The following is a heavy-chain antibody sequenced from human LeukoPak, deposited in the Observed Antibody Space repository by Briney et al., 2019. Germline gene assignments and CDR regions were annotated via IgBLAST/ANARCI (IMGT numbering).Heavy chain of an antibody. J-gene: IGHJ4*02. CDR2: IYYSGST. Sequence: SSETLSLTCTVSGGSISSYYWSWIRQPPGKGLEWIGYIYYSGSTNYNPSLKSRVTISVDTSKNQFSLKLSSVTAADTAVYYCASSMVRGVIRGWGQGTLVTVSS. D-gene: IGHD3-10*01. CDR1: GGSISSYY. CDR3: ASSMVRGVIRG. V-gene: IGHV4-59*12.